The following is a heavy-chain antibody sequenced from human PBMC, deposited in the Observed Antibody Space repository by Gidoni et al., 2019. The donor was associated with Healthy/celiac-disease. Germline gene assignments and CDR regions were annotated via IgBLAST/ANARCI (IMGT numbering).Heavy chain of an antibody. CDR2: IIPILGIA. CDR1: GGTFSSYA. D-gene: IGHD3-9*01. CDR3: ARYPNYDILTGYSDPLHY. J-gene: IGHJ4*02. V-gene: IGHV1-69*10. Sequence: QVQLVQSGAEVKKPGSSVKVSCQASGGTFSSYAISWVRQAPGQGLEWMGGIIPILGIANYAQKFQGRVTITADKSTSTAYMELSSLRSEDTAVYYCARYPNYDILTGYSDPLHYWGQGTLVTVSS.